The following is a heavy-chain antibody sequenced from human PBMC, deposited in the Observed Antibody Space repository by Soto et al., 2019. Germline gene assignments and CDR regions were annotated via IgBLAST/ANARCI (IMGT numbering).Heavy chain of an antibody. D-gene: IGHD5-12*01. Sequence: VQLLESGGGLVQPGGSLRLSCAASGFSFSSYAMVWARQAPGKGLEWVSVISARGGSSYFADSVKGRFTISRDNSKNVLSLEMNSLRAEDTAIYFCAKGSIEYSASVDNWGQGTLVLVSS. V-gene: IGHV3-23*01. CDR3: AKGSIEYSASVDN. J-gene: IGHJ4*02. CDR1: GFSFSSYA. CDR2: ISARGGSS.